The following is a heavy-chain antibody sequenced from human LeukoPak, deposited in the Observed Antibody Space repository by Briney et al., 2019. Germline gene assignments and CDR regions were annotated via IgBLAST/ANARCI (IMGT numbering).Heavy chain of an antibody. J-gene: IGHJ5*02. V-gene: IGHV3-23*01. CDR3: ARAPYDSSGYYYDQ. D-gene: IGHD3-22*01. Sequence: GGSLRLSCAASGFIFNKYAMNWVRQAPGKGLEWVSLVTDSGSRTYRADSVKGRFTISRDNSKNTLYLQMDSLRAEDTAVYYCARAPYDSSGYYYDQWGQGTLVTVSS. CDR2: VTDSGSRT. CDR1: GFIFNKYA.